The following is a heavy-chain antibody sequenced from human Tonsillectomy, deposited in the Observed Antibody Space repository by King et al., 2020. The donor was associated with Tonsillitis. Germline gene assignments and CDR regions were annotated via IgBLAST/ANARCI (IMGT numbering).Heavy chain of an antibody. J-gene: IGHJ2*01. D-gene: IGHD6-13*01. Sequence: VQLVESGGGLVKPGGSLRLSCAASEFTFSGYSMNWVRQAPGKGLEWVSSISATSTNYIYYADSVKGRFTISRDNAKNSLYLQMNSLRAEDTAVYYCARCPQLAKASPYWYFDLWGRGTLVTVSS. CDR1: EFTFSGYS. CDR2: ISATSTNYI. V-gene: IGHV3-21*01. CDR3: ARCPQLAKASPYWYFDL.